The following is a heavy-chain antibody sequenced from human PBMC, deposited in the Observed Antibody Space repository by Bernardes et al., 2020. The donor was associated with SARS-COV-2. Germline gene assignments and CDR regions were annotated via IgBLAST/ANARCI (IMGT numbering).Heavy chain of an antibody. J-gene: IGHJ6*02. D-gene: IGHD6-19*01. CDR2: ISISTSYI. CDR1: GFTFSSYR. V-gene: IGHV3-21*01. CDR3: ARDREAGENYYYAMDV. Sequence: GGSLRLSCAASGFTFSSYRMNWVRQAPGRGLEWVSSISISTSYIYYADSVKGRFTISRDNAKSSLYLQMNSLRAEDTAVYYCARDREAGENYYYAMDVWGQGTTVTVSS.